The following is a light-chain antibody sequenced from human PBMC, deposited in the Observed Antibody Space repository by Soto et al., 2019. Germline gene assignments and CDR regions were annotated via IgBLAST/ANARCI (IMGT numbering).Light chain of an antibody. CDR1: QSVSSN. V-gene: IGKV3-15*01. CDR3: QQYNNWPRT. Sequence: EIVMTQSPATLSVSPGERATLSCRASQSVSSNLAWYQQKPGQAPSLLIYGASTRATGIPASFSGSGSGTEFTITISSLQSEDFAVYYCQQYNNWPRTFGKGTKLEIK. J-gene: IGKJ2*01. CDR2: GAS.